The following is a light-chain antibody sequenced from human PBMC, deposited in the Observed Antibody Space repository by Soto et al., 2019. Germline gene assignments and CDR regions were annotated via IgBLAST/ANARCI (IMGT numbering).Light chain of an antibody. CDR3: CSYGGSYTWV. CDR1: SGDVGGYNF. CDR2: DVS. Sequence: QSALTQPRSVSGSPGQSVTISCTGASGDVGGYNFVSWYQQHPGKAPTLMIFDVSQRPSGVPDRFSGSKSGTTASLTISGLQAEDEADYYCCSYGGSYTWVFGAGTKVTVL. V-gene: IGLV2-11*01. J-gene: IGLJ3*02.